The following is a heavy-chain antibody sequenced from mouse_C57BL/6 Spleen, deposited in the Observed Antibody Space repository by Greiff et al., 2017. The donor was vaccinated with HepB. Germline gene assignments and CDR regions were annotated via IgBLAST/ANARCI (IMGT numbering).Heavy chain of an antibody. CDR3: ARIYDGYYVFAY. D-gene: IGHD2-3*01. J-gene: IGHJ3*01. CDR1: GFTFSSYG. Sequence: EVMLVESGGDLVKPGGSLKLSCAASGFTFSSYGMSWVRQTPDKRLEWVATISSGGSYTYYPDSVKGRFTISRDNAKNTLYLQMSSLKSEDTAMYYCARIYDGYYVFAYWGQGTLVTVSA. CDR2: ISSGGSYT. V-gene: IGHV5-6*01.